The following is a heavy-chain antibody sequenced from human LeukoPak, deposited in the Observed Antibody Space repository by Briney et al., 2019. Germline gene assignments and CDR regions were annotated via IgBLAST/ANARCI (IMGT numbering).Heavy chain of an antibody. CDR1: GGSISSYY. CDR2: IYYSGST. D-gene: IGHD4-17*01. Sequence: SETLSLTCTVSGGSISSYYWSWIRQPPGKGLEWIGYIYYSGSTYYNPSLKSRVTISVDTSKNQFSLKLSSVTAADTAVYYCARGDGDYGHPDAFDIWGQGTMVTVSS. V-gene: IGHV4-59*08. CDR3: ARGDGDYGHPDAFDI. J-gene: IGHJ3*02.